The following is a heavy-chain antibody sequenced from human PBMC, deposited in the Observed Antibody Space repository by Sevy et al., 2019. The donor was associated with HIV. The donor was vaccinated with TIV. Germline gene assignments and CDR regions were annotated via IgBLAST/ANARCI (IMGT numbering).Heavy chain of an antibody. CDR1: GFTFSNYG. D-gene: IGHD3-22*01. Sequence: GGSLRLSCAASGFTFSNYGIHWVHQAPGKGLEWLAFISFDGSDKYYADSVKGRFTISREDSKNTLYLHLNSLRVEDTAVYYCAKTRYHYHISGFFGGTFVPDYWGHGTLVTVSS. J-gene: IGHJ4*01. CDR3: AKTRYHYHISGFFGGTFVPDY. V-gene: IGHV3-30*18. CDR2: ISFDGSDK.